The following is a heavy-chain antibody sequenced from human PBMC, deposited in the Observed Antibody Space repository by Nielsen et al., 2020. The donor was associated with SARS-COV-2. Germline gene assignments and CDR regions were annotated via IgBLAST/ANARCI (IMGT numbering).Heavy chain of an antibody. CDR1: GGTFSSYA. CDR2: IIPIFGTA. Sequence: SVKVSCKASGGTFSSYAISWVRQAPGQGLEWMGGIIPIFGTANYAQKFQGRVTITADKSTSTVYMELSSLRSEDTAVYYCARDSSSWSSYSLDYWGQGTLVTVSS. V-gene: IGHV1-69*06. CDR3: ARDSSSWSSYSLDY. D-gene: IGHD6-13*01. J-gene: IGHJ4*02.